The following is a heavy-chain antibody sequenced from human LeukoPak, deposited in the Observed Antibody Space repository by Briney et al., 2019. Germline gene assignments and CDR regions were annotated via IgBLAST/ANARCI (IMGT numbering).Heavy chain of an antibody. CDR3: ARDRNSGSYTAINFDY. CDR2: ISSSGSTI. CDR1: GFTFSDYY. J-gene: IGHJ4*02. Sequence: PGGSLRLSCAASGFTFSDYYMSWIRQAPGKGLEWVSYISSSGSTIYYADSVKGRFTISRDNAKNSLYLQMNSLRAEDTAVYYCARDRNSGSYTAINFDYWGQGTLVTVSS. V-gene: IGHV3-11*04. D-gene: IGHD1-26*01.